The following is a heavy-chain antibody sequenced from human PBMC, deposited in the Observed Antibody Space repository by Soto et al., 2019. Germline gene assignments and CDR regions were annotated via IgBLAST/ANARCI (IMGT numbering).Heavy chain of an antibody. V-gene: IGHV1-8*01. CDR1: GYTFTSYD. J-gene: IGHJ6*02. CDR3: ARDSVERTTVTTSDYYYGMDV. CDR2: MNPNSGNT. D-gene: IGHD4-4*01. Sequence: ASVKVSCKASGYTFTSYDINWVRQATGQGLEWMGWMNPNSGNTGYAQKFQGRVTMTRNTSISTAYMELSRLRSDDTAVYYCARDSVERTTVTTSDYYYGMDVWGQGTTVTVSS.